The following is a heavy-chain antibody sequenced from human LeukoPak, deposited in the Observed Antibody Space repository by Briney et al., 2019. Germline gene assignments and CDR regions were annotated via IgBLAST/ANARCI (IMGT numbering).Heavy chain of an antibody. CDR1: GGSISSSNYY. V-gene: IGHV4-39*07. D-gene: IGHD6-19*01. CDR3: AREGRSGWYDARRKNWFDP. J-gene: IGHJ5*02. Sequence: SETLSLTCTVSGGSISSSNYYWGWIRQPPGKGLEWIGSIYYSGSTYYNPSLKSRVTISVDTSKNQLSLKLSSVTAADTAVYYCAREGRSGWYDARRKNWFDPWGQGTLVTVSS. CDR2: IYYSGST.